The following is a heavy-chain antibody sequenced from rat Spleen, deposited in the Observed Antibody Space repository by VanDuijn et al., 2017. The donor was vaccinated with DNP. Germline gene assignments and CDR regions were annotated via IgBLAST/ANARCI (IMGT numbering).Heavy chain of an antibody. J-gene: IGHJ2*01. V-gene: IGHV5S13*01. CDR2: IRPSGGSL. CDR3: ARRPSGVPFDY. CDR1: GFTFNNYD. Sequence: EVQLVESGGGLVQPGGSLKLSCATSGFTFNNYDMAWVRQAPTQGLEWVASIRPSGGSLFYRDSVKGRFTISRDNAKNTQYLQMDSLRSEDTATYYCARRPSGVPFDYWGQGVMVTVSS. D-gene: IGHD1-1*01.